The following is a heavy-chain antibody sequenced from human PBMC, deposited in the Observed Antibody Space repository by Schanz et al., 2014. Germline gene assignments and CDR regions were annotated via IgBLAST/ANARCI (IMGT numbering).Heavy chain of an antibody. D-gene: IGHD3-16*02. CDR1: GFTFSSYS. CDR2: ISSKGDMT. CDR3: ARDNRYYLFDY. J-gene: IGHJ4*02. Sequence: VQVVQSGGGLVKPGGSLRLSCTASGFTFSSYSMNWVRQAPGKGLEYVSSISSKGDMTFYGNSVKGRFTISRDNSKNTLYLQVGSLSAEDTAVYFCARDNRYYLFDYWGQGALVTVSS. V-gene: IGHV3-64*01.